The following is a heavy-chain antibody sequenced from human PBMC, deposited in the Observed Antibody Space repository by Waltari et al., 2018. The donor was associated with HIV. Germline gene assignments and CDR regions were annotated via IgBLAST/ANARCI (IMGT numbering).Heavy chain of an antibody. CDR2: IDVDDDA. D-gene: IGHD3-9*01. V-gene: IGHV2-70*01. CDR3: ARANIVTGLFDY. Sequence: QVTLRESGPALVKPTQTLTLTCTFSGFSLSTSGMSVTWIRQPPGKALEWLALIDVDDDAYYILSLKTRLTISQDTSKNQVVLTLTNVDPVDTATYFCARANIVTGLFDYWGQGTLVTVSS. CDR1: GFSLSTSGMS. J-gene: IGHJ4*02.